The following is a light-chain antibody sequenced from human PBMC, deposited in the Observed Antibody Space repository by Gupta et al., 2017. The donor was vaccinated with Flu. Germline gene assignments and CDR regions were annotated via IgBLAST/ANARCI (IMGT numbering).Light chain of an antibody. J-gene: IGLJ1*01. CDR1: ISDVGGFNY. Sequence: QSALTQPRSVSGSPGQSVTISCTGTISDVGGFNYVSWYQQRPGKVPKLMIYEVSKRPSGVPDRFSGSQSGDTASLTISGLQGEDEADYYCCSYAGTYTFVFGTGTKVTVL. CDR2: EVS. V-gene: IGLV2-11*01. CDR3: CSYAGTYTFV.